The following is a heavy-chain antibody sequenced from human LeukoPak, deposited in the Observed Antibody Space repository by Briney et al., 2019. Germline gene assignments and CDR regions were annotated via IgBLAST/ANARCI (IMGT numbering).Heavy chain of an antibody. J-gene: IGHJ3*02. CDR1: GFTFSNYG. V-gene: IGHV3-23*01. CDR2: ISGSGENT. D-gene: IGHD3-9*01. Sequence: PGGSLRLSCAASGFTFSNYGMSWVRQAPGKGLDWVSGISGSGENTHYADSVKGRFTISRDNSKNTLYLQMNSLRAEDTALYYCARGHGGFFRYFDTNDAFDMWGQGTVVTVSS. CDR3: ARGHGGFFRYFDTNDAFDM.